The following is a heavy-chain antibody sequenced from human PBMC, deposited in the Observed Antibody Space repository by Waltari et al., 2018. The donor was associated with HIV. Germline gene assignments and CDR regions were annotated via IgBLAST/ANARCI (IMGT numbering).Heavy chain of an antibody. Sequence: QVQLHESGPGLVKPSQTLSLTCTVSGGSIISRLYRWSWIRQSAGKGREWIGRLFTSRKTNYNPSLESRVFISVDRSKNQLSLKLTSVTAADTAVYFCARDYGDYGMDVWGQGTTVTVSS. J-gene: IGHJ6*02. D-gene: IGHD3-10*01. CDR1: GGSIISRLYR. CDR2: LFTSRKT. CDR3: ARDYGDYGMDV. V-gene: IGHV4-61*02.